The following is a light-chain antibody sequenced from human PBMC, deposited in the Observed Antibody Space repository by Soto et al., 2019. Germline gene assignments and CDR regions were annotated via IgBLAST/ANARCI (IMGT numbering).Light chain of an antibody. CDR2: EVT. CDR1: SSDVGGYKY. J-gene: IGLJ2*01. V-gene: IGLV2-14*01. Sequence: QSALTQPASVSGSPGQSITISCTGTSSDVGGYKYVSWYQHHPDKAPKLIIYEVTNRPSGVSNRFSGSKSGNTASLTISGLQAEDEANYFCSSYASTSTPVIFGGGTKLTV. CDR3: SSYASTSTPVI.